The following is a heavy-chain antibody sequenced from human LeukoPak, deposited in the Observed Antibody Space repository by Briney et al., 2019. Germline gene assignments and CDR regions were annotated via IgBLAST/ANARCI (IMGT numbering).Heavy chain of an antibody. J-gene: IGHJ6*02. V-gene: IGHV4-34*01. CDR1: GGSFSGYY. D-gene: IGHD6-6*01. Sequence: SETLSLTCAVYGGSFSGYYWSWIRQPPGKGLEWIGEINHSGSTNYNPSLKSRVTISADTSKNQFSLKLSSVTAADTAVYYCASLARSSSSGRLYYYYGMDVWGQGTTVTVSS. CDR2: INHSGST. CDR3: ASLARSSSSGRLYYYYGMDV.